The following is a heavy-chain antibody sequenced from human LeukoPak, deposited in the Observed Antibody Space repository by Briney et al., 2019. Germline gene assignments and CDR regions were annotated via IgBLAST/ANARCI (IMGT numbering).Heavy chain of an antibody. CDR1: GYTFTNYD. V-gene: IGHV1-8*01. CDR3: ARGLRREQQLLRAFDY. Sequence: ASVKVSCKASGYTFTNYDINWLRQASGQGLEWMGWMNPNSGNTGSAQNFQGRVTMTSNTSISTAYMELSSLRSEDTAVYYCARGLRREQQLLRAFDYWGQGTPVTVSS. CDR2: MNPNSGNT. J-gene: IGHJ4*02. D-gene: IGHD6-13*01.